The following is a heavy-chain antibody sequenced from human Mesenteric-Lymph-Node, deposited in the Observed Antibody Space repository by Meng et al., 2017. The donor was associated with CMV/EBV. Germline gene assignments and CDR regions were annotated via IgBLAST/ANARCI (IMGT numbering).Heavy chain of an antibody. Sequence: ASVKVSCKASGYTFTSYGISWVRQAPGQGLEWMGWISAYNGNTNYAQKLQGRVTMTTDTSTSTAYMELSSLRSEDTAVYYCARAGYSSSWPYYYYYYGMDVWGQGTTVTVSS. D-gene: IGHD6-13*01. CDR1: GYTFTSYG. J-gene: IGHJ6*02. CDR3: ARAGYSSSWPYYYYYYGMDV. CDR2: ISAYNGNT. V-gene: IGHV1-18*01.